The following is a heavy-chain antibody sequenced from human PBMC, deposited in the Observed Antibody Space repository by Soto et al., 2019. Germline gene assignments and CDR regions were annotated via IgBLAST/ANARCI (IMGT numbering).Heavy chain of an antibody. V-gene: IGHV1-18*01. CDR1: GYTFTTFG. CDR3: ARQNAEYFQN. J-gene: IGHJ1*01. Sequence: QVQLVQSGVEVKKPGASVKVSCKASGYTFTTFGITWVRQAPGQGLQWIGGINACNGNTNYAQKLQGRVTMTTDASTSTAYMELSSLRSDDTAVYYCARQNAEYFQNWGQGTLVTVS. CDR2: INACNGNT.